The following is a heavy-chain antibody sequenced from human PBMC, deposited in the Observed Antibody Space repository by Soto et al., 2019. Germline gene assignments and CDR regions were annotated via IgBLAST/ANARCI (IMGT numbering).Heavy chain of an antibody. D-gene: IGHD6-13*01. CDR3: ARGIAAAGGRHFDY. CDR1: GFTFSSYS. Sequence: GGSLRLSCAASGFTFSSYSMNWVRQAPGKGLEWVSYISSSTTTMYYADSVKGRFTISRDNAKNSLYLQMNSLRDEDTAVYYCARGIAAAGGRHFDYWGQGTLVTVSS. CDR2: ISSSTTTM. V-gene: IGHV3-48*02. J-gene: IGHJ4*02.